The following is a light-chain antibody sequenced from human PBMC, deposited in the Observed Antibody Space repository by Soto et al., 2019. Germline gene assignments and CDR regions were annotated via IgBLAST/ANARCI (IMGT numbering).Light chain of an antibody. CDR3: YSAADNIGV. V-gene: IGLV3-27*01. J-gene: IGLJ2*01. Sequence: SYELTQPSSVSVSPGQTARITCSGDVLAKKYARWFQQKPGQAHVLVIYKDSERPSGIPERFSGSSSGTTVTLTISGAQVEDEADYYCYSAADNIGVFGGGTKLTVL. CDR2: KDS. CDR1: VLAKKY.